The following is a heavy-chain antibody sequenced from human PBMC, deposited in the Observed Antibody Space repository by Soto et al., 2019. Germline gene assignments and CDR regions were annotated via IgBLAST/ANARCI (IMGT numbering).Heavy chain of an antibody. CDR3: SNPRGGYCSGGSCYVIDY. D-gene: IGHD2-15*01. V-gene: IGHV3-23*01. CDR2: ISGSGGTT. CDR1: GFTFSSYG. Sequence: EVQLLESGGGLVQPGGSLRLSCAASGFTFSSYGMSWVRQAPGKGLESVSGISGSGGTTNYADSVKGRFTISRDNSKNMLYLQMNSLRAEDTAVYYCSNPRGGYCSGGSCYVIDYWGQGTLVTVSS. J-gene: IGHJ4*02.